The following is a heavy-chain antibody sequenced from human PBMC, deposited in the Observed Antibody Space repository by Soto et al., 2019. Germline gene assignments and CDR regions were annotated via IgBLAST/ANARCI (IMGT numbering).Heavy chain of an antibody. D-gene: IGHD6-6*01. CDR2: IIPIFGTA. CDR3: ASAGSIAARTHYYYYYGMDV. Sequence: ASVKVSCKASGGTFSSYAISWVRQAPGQGLEWMGGIIPIFGTANYAQKFQGRVTITADKSTSTAYMELSSLRSEDTAVYYCASAGSIAARTHYYYYYGMDVWGQGTTVTVSS. J-gene: IGHJ6*02. CDR1: GGTFSSYA. V-gene: IGHV1-69*06.